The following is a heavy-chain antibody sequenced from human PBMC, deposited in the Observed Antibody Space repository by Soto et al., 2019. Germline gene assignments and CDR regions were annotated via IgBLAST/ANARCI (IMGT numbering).Heavy chain of an antibody. CDR3: ARREPLGV. CDR1: GGSISSSTYY. Sequence: QLQLQESGPGLVKPSETLSLTCTVSGGSISSSTYYWGWIRQPPGKGLEWIGSIYYSGSTYYNPFLKSRGTISGDTSKNQFSLELSSGAAADPAGYYWARREPLGVWGQGTTVTVSS. J-gene: IGHJ6*02. V-gene: IGHV4-39*01. CDR2: IYYSGST.